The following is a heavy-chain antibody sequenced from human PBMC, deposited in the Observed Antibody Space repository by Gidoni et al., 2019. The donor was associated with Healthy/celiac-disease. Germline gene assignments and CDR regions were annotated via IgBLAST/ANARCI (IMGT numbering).Heavy chain of an antibody. CDR2: SNAGNGNT. D-gene: IGHD6-19*01. V-gene: IGHV1-3*01. CDR3: ARVAVAGTGTAVTHNWFDP. Sequence: QVQLVQSGAEVKKPGASVKVSCQASGYPFPSYALHWVRQAPVQRLECMGWSNAGNGNTKYSQKFQGRVTITRDTSASTAYMELSSLRSEDTAVYYCARVAVAGTGTAVTHNWFDPWGQGTLVTVSS. CDR1: GYPFPSYA. J-gene: IGHJ5*02.